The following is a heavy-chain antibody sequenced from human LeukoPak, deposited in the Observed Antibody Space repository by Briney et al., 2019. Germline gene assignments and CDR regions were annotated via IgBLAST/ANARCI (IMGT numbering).Heavy chain of an antibody. CDR3: ARATGITHYMDV. CDR1: GFTFINYG. V-gene: IGHV3-30*02. Sequence: PGGSLRLSCAASGFTFINYGIHWVRQAPGKGLEWVAFIPYDGSNKYYSDSVKGRFTISRDNAKNSLYVQMNSLRVEDTAVYYCARATGITHYMDVWGKGTTVTVSS. D-gene: IGHD1-7*01. CDR2: IPYDGSNK. J-gene: IGHJ6*03.